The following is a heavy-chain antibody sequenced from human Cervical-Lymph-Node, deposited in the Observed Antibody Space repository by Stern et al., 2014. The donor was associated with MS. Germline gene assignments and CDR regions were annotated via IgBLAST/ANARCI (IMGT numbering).Heavy chain of an antibody. Sequence: VQLEESGGGVVQPGRSLRLSCEASGFIFTNYGMHWVRQAPGKGLDWVAGISDDGSVKYYSASAKGRFDISRDNSKQTVHLQMNSLTPEDTGLYYCAKAKRGYFGHIDFWGQGTLVSVSS. J-gene: IGHJ4*02. CDR3: AKAKRGYFGHIDF. CDR2: ISDDGSVK. D-gene: IGHD3-9*01. V-gene: IGHV3-30*18. CDR1: GFIFTNYG.